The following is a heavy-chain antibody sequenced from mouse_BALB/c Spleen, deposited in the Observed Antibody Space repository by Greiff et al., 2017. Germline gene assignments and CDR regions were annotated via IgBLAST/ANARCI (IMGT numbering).Heavy chain of an antibody. CDR2: INSNGGST. CDR1: GFTFSSYG. V-gene: IGHV5-6-3*01. Sequence: DVMLVESGGGLVQPGGSLKLSCAASGFTFSSYGMSWVRQTPDKRLELVATINSNGGSTYYPDSVKGRFTISRDNAKNTLYLQMSSLKSEDTAMYYCARSKYGSSMDYWGQGTSVTVSS. D-gene: IGHD2-10*02. CDR3: ARSKYGSSMDY. J-gene: IGHJ4*01.